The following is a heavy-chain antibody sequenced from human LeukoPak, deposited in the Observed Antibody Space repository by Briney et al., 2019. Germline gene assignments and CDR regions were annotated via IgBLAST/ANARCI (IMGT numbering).Heavy chain of an antibody. CDR2: IYYSGST. Sequence: SETLSLTCTVSGGSISSYYWSWIRQPPGKGLEWIGYIYYSGSTNYNPSLKSRVTISVDTSKNQFSLKLSPVAAADTAVYYCARERIGATSSFDYWGQGTLVTVSS. CDR3: ARERIGATSSFDY. V-gene: IGHV4-59*01. D-gene: IGHD5-24*01. J-gene: IGHJ4*02. CDR1: GGSISSYY.